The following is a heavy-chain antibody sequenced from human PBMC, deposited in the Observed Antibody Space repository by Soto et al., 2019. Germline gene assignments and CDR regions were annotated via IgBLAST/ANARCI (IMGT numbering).Heavy chain of an antibody. Sequence: SETLSLTCTVSGGSISSTSYYWGWIRQPPGKGLEWIGSIHYSGSTYYNQSLKSRVTISVDTSKNQFSLKLTSVTAADTAVYYCARPDYGDPLSFDCWGQGTLVTVSS. CDR2: IHYSGST. D-gene: IGHD4-17*01. CDR1: GGSISSTSYY. J-gene: IGHJ4*02. V-gene: IGHV4-39*01. CDR3: ARPDYGDPLSFDC.